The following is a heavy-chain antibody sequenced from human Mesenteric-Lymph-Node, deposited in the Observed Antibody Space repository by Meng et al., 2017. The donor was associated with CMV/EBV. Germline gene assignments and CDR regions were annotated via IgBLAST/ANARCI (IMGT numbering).Heavy chain of an antibody. D-gene: IGHD6-13*01. CDR1: GFTFNNYA. CDR3: ARDNIAAAGYFEY. CDR2: ISYDGSNK. Sequence: CADSGFTFNNYALHWVRQAPGKGLEWVAVISYDGSNKYYGDSVKGRFTISRDKSKNTLYLQMHSLRAEDTAVYYCARDNIAAAGYFEYWGQGTLVTVSS. V-gene: IGHV3-30*04. J-gene: IGHJ4*02.